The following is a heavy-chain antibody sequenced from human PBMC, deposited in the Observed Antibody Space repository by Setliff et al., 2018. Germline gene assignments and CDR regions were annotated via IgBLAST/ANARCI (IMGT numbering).Heavy chain of an antibody. J-gene: IGHJ4*02. CDR3: AKFGPLDLTGDWAFDN. CDR2: INHSGTT. D-gene: IGHD7-27*01. CDR1: GGSFSGYS. V-gene: IGHV4-34*01. Sequence: SETLSLTCAVYGGSFSGYSWTWIRQPPGKGLEWIGEINHSGTTNYNPSLKSRVTISVDTSKKQFTLKLSSVTAADTAVYYCAKFGPLDLTGDWAFDNWGQGTLVTVSS.